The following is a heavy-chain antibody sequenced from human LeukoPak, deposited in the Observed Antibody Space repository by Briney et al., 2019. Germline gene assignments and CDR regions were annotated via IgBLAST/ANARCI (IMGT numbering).Heavy chain of an antibody. V-gene: IGHV3-23*01. Sequence: PGGSLRLSCVASGFTFNTYAMSWVRQAPGKGLEWVSGLSGSGSSAYYADSVKGRFTISRDNSKNTLYLQMNSLRPEDTAVYYCAKGLTNLGDDWGQGTLVTVSS. D-gene: IGHD3-9*01. CDR2: LSGSGSSA. J-gene: IGHJ4*02. CDR1: GFTFNTYA. CDR3: AKGLTNLGDD.